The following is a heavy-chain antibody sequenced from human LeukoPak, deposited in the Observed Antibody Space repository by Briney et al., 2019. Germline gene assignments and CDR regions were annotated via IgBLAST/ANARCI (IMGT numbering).Heavy chain of an antibody. Sequence: SETLSLTCAVYGGSFSGYYWSWIRQPPGEGLEWIGEINHSGSTNYNPSLKSRVTISVDTSKNQFSLKLSSVTAADTAVYYCARGGSSSWYRTLYFDYWGQGTLVTVSS. J-gene: IGHJ4*02. D-gene: IGHD6-13*01. CDR1: GGSFSGYY. CDR2: INHSGST. V-gene: IGHV4-34*01. CDR3: ARGGSSSWYRTLYFDY.